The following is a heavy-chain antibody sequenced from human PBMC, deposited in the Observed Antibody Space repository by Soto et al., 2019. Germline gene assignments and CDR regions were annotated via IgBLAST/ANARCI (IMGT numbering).Heavy chain of an antibody. Sequence: GGSLRLSCAASGFTFSSYAMRWVRQAPGKGLEWVSVITNNGSNKYYADSVKGRFTISRDNSKNTLYLQINSLRAVDTAVYYCAKDLYYYDSSGYYALGYWGQGTLVTVSS. V-gene: IGHV3-30*18. D-gene: IGHD3-22*01. CDR3: AKDLYYYDSSGYYALGY. CDR1: GFTFSSYA. CDR2: ITNNGSNK. J-gene: IGHJ4*02.